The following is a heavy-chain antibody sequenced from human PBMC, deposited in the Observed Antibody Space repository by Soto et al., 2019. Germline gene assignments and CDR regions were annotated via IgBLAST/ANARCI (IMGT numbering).Heavy chain of an antibody. CDR1: GESVRPKY. CDR2: IDYVGSA. V-gene: IGHV4-34*11. J-gene: IGHJ5*02. Sequence: SETLSLTCSVSGESVRPKYWSWIRQPPGKGLEWIGYIDYVGSAHSSPSLGSRAIISSDTSKNEVSLKLSSVTAADTAMYFCARGAAVDVVDAFKRELDHWGQGLLVTVSS. CDR3: ARGAAVDVVDAFKRELDH. D-gene: IGHD6-25*01.